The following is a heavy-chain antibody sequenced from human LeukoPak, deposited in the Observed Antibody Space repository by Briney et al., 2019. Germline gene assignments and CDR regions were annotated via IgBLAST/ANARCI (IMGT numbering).Heavy chain of an antibody. CDR1: GYSFTTYW. Sequence: KTGESLKISCKGSGYSFTTYWIGWARQMPGKGLEWMAIIFPGDSDTRYSPSFHGQVTISADKSISTAYLQWSSLKDSDTAMYYCARLPHAMDSSAWYGGDYWGQGTLVTVSS. V-gene: IGHV5-51*01. CDR3: ARLPHAMDSSAWYGGDY. CDR2: IFPGDSDT. D-gene: IGHD6-13*01. J-gene: IGHJ4*02.